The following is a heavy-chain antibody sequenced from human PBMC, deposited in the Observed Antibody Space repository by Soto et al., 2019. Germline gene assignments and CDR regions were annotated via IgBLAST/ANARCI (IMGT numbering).Heavy chain of an antibody. CDR3: ARTNFVGSSYDFWSGTEDAGV. V-gene: IGHV1-8*01. CDR2: MNPNSGNT. Sequence: ASVKVSCKASGYTFTSYDINWVRQATGQGLEWMGWMNPNSGNTGYAQKFQGRVTMTRNTSISTAYMELSSLRSEDTAVYYCARTNFVGSSYDFWSGTEDAGVWGKGTTVTVSS. J-gene: IGHJ6*04. CDR1: GYTFTSYD. D-gene: IGHD3-3*01.